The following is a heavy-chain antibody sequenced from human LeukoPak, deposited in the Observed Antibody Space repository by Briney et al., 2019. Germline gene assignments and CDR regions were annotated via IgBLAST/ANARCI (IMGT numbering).Heavy chain of an antibody. CDR2: IYHGGNT. D-gene: IGHD2-21*01. V-gene: IGHV4-39*01. CDR3: ATGRRWGFGTSYYFDY. Sequence: PSETLSLTCIVSGGSFSSSAYYWGWIRQPPGEGLQWIGSIYHGGNTYYNSSLKSRVTISVDTSTSQFSPKLSSVTAADTAVYYCATGRRWGFGTSYYFDYWGQGTLVTVSS. J-gene: IGHJ4*02. CDR1: GGSFSSSAYY.